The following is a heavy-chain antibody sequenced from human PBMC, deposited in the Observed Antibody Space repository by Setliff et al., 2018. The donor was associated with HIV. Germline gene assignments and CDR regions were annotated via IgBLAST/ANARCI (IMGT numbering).Heavy chain of an antibody. D-gene: IGHD3-3*01. CDR3: ARLRPTAFFDY. CDR2: INPNDGAT. Sequence: ASVKVSCKASGYTFTSYFLHWVRQAPGQGLEWMGIINPNDGATTYAQRFEGRVTMTSDTSTKTVYMELSSLRSDDTAVYYCARLRPTAFFDYWGQGTLVTVSS. V-gene: IGHV1-46*01. J-gene: IGHJ4*02. CDR1: GYTFTSYF.